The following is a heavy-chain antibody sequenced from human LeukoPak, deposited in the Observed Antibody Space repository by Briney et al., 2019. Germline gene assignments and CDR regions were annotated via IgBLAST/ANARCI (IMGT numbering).Heavy chain of an antibody. V-gene: IGHV3-33*06. CDR2: IWFDGTNI. CDR3: AKQSGAMPNFDH. J-gene: IGHJ4*02. CDR1: GFVFNAHG. Sequence: GGSLRLSCAASGFVFNAHGMHWVRQAPGKGLGWLATIWFDGTNIYYADSVKGRFTISRDNSKNTLYLLMDTLRAEDTAVYYCAKQSGAMPNFDHWGRGTLVTVSS. D-gene: IGHD2-2*01.